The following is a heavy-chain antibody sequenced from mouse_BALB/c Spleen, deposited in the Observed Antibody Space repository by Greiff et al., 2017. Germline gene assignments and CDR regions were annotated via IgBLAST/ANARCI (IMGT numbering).Heavy chain of an antibody. CDR3: ARDQDYYGSSPRFAY. D-gene: IGHD1-1*01. Sequence: VKLMESGPGLVAPSQSLSITCTVSGFSLTSYGVHWVRQPPGKGLEWLGVIWAGGSTNYNSALMSRLSISKDNSKSQVFLKMNSLQTDDTAMYYCARDQDYYGSSPRFAYWGQGTLVTVSA. V-gene: IGHV2-9*02. CDR2: IWAGGST. J-gene: IGHJ3*01. CDR1: GFSLTSYG.